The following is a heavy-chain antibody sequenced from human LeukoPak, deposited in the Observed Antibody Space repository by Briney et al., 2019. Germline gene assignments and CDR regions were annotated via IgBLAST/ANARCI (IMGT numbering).Heavy chain of an antibody. CDR1: GYTFTSYG. D-gene: IGHD3-22*01. V-gene: IGHV1-18*01. Sequence: ASVKVSCKASGYTFTSYGISRVRQAPGQGLEWMGWISAYNGNTNYAQKLQGRVTMTTDTSTSTAYMELRSLRSDDTAVYYCARDRYGYDSRGYYNFDYWGQGTLVTVSS. CDR2: ISAYNGNT. CDR3: ARDRYGYDSRGYYNFDY. J-gene: IGHJ4*02.